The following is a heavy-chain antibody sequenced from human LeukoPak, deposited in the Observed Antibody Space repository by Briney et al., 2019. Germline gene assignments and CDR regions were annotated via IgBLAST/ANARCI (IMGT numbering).Heavy chain of an antibody. CDR3: AKKGTYCSGGSCYGYYYYMDV. J-gene: IGHJ6*03. D-gene: IGHD2-15*01. CDR1: GFTFSSYA. V-gene: IGHV3-23*01. Sequence: GGSLRLSCAASGFTFSSYAMSWVRQAPGKGLEWVSAISGSGGSTYYADSVKGRFTISRDNSKNTLYLQMNSLRAEDTAVYYCAKKGTYCSGGSCYGYYYYMDVWGKGTTVTASS. CDR2: ISGSGGST.